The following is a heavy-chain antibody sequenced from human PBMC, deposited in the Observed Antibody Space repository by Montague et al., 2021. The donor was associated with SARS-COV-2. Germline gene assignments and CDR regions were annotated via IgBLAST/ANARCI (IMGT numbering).Heavy chain of an antibody. Sequence: YQSLSCAASGFTFSNIWMSWVRQAPGKGLEWVANIKPDESEKNYVDSVKGRFSISRDNAKNSLYLQMDNLRAEDTAIYYCAKNGGAHGLDVWGQGTSVSVSS. CDR3: AKNGGAHGLDV. CDR2: IKPDESEK. CDR1: GFTFSNIW. V-gene: IGHV3-7*01. D-gene: IGHD4-23*01. J-gene: IGHJ6*02.